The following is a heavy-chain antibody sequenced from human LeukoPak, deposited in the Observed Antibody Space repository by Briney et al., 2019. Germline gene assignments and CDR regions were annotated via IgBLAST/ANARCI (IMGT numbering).Heavy chain of an antibody. CDR1: GFTSSDYT. CDR2: ISVSDDST. CDR3: AKLARGAAAGTHYYYYYMDV. V-gene: IGHV3-23*01. Sequence: GGSLRLSCAASGFTSSDYTMNWVRQAPGKGLEWVSGISVSDDSTYYADSVRGRFTISRDNSKNTLYLQMNSLRAEDTAVYYCAKLARGAAAGTHYYYYYMDVWGKGTTVTVSS. J-gene: IGHJ6*03. D-gene: IGHD6-13*01.